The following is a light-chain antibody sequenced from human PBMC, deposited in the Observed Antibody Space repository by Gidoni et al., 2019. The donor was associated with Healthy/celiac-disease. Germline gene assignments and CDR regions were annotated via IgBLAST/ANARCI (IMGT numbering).Light chain of an antibody. V-gene: IGLV3-19*01. CDR2: GKT. J-gene: IGLJ7*01. Sequence: SSELTQDPAVSVALGQTVRITCQGDSLRSYYASWYRQKPGQAPVLVIYGKTNRPSGIPDRFSGSSSGNTASLTITGAQAEDEADYYCNSRDSSGNHAVFGGGTQLTVL. CDR3: NSRDSSGNHAV. CDR1: SLRSYY.